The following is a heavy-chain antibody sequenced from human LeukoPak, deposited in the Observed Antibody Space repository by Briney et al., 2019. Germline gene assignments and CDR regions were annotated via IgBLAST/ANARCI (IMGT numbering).Heavy chain of an antibody. CDR1: GFTFSTYG. V-gene: IGHV3-33*08. CDR3: ARDWTDDSSGSDY. J-gene: IGHJ4*02. D-gene: IGHD3-22*01. CDR2: IWYDGSNK. Sequence: PGGSLRLSCAASGFTFSTYGMHWVRQAPGKGLEWVAVIWYDGSNKYYADSVKGRFTISRDNSKNTLYLQMNSLRAEDTAVYYCARDWTDDSSGSDYWGQGTLVTVSS.